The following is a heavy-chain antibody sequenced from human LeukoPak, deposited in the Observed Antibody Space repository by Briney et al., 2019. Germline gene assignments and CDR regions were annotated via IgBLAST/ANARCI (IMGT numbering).Heavy chain of an antibody. CDR1: GGSFSGYY. CDR3: AREIDYCGNHWYFDL. V-gene: IGHV4-34*01. D-gene: IGHD4-23*01. Sequence: SETLSLTCAGYGGSFSGYYWSWIRQPPGKGLEWIGEINHSGSTNYNPSLKSRVTISVETSKNQFSLKLSSVTAADTAVYYCAREIDYCGNHWYFDLWGRGTLVTVSS. CDR2: INHSGST. J-gene: IGHJ2*01.